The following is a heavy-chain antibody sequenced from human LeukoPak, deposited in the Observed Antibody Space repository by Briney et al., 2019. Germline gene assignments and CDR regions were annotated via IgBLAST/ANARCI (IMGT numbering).Heavy chain of an antibody. Sequence: PSDTLSLTCTVSGGPINNNYWSWLRQPPGKGLEWIGYIYYSGTTNYNPSLKSRVTISVDTSKNQFSLRLTSVTAADTAVYYCARGGWSLDYWGQGTLVTVSS. CDR2: IYYSGTT. D-gene: IGHD6-19*01. J-gene: IGHJ4*02. CDR3: ARGGWSLDY. V-gene: IGHV4-59*07. CDR1: GGPINNNY.